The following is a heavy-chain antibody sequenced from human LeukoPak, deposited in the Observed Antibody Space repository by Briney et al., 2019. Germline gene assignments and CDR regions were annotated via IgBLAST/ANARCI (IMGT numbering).Heavy chain of an antibody. CDR3: AKDEGFTPNGAFDI. D-gene: IGHD1-1*01. CDR2: ISSDGSST. CDR1: GFAFSTYW. V-gene: IGHV3-74*01. J-gene: IGHJ3*02. Sequence: GGSLRLSCAASGFAFSTYWMHWVRQAPGKGLVWVSRISSDGSSTSYADSVKGRFTISRDNAKNKLYLQMNSLRAEDTAVYYCAKDEGFTPNGAFDIWGQGTMVTVSS.